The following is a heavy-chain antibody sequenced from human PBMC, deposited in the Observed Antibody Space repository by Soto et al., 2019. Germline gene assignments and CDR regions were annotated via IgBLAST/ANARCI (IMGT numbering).Heavy chain of an antibody. V-gene: IGHV3-11*06. Sequence: PGGSLRLSCAASGFTFSDYYMSWIRQAPGKGLEWVSYISSSSSYTNYADSVKGRFTISRDNAKNSLYLQMNSLRAEDTAVYYCARDSRFEAGEPSYYGMDVWGQGTTVTVSS. J-gene: IGHJ6*02. CDR2: ISSSSSYT. CDR3: ARDSRFEAGEPSYYGMDV. D-gene: IGHD7-27*01. CDR1: GFTFSDYY.